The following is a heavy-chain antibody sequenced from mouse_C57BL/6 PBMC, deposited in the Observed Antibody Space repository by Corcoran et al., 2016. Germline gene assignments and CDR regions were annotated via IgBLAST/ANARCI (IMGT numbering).Heavy chain of an antibody. CDR2: IYWDDDK. Sequence: QVTLKESGPGILQSSQTLSLTCSFSGFSLSTSGMGVSWIRQPSGKGLEWLAHIYWDDDKRYNPSLKSRLTISKDTSRNQVFLKITSVDTADTATYYCARSSTTVVATDWYFDVWGTGTTVTVSS. CDR3: ARSSTTVVATDWYFDV. V-gene: IGHV8-12*01. D-gene: IGHD1-1*01. CDR1: GFSLSTSGMG. J-gene: IGHJ1*03.